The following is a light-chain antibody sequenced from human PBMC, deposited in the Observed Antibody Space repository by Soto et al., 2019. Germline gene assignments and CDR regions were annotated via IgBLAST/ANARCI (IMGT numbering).Light chain of an antibody. V-gene: IGKV1-39*01. CDR2: SAS. Sequence: IQLALAPSALTASLLDGVAITCRASQSVSNYLDWYQQKPGQPPRLLIYSASSLQTGVPYRFSGSGSGTDFTLTINSLQPEDFATYFCQQSYSSPQTFGQGTKVDIK. CDR3: QQSYSSPQT. J-gene: IGKJ1*01. CDR1: QSVSNY.